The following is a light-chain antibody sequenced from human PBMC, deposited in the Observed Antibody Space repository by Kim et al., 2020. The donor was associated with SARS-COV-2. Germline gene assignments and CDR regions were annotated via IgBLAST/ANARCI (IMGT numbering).Light chain of an antibody. CDR3: QSYDSSNPWV. CDR1: SGSIASNY. V-gene: IGLV6-57*01. J-gene: IGLJ3*02. Sequence: KTVTISCTRSSGSIASNYVQWYQQRPGSSPTTVIYGDNQRPSGVPDRFSGSIDSSSNSASLTISGLKTEDEADYYCQSYDSSNPWVFGGGTKLTVL. CDR2: GDN.